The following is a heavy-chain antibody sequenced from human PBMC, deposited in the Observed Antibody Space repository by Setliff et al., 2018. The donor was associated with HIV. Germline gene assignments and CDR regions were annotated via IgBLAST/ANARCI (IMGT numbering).Heavy chain of an antibody. V-gene: IGHV4-34*01. CDR1: GGSFSGYY. CDR2: INHRGST. D-gene: IGHD3-9*01. Sequence: SETLSLTCAVYGGSFSGYYWSWIRQPPGKGLEWIGEINHRGSTNCNPSLKSRVSISVDTSKNQFSLKLSSVTAADTAVYYCARGEPVDILTGYFDYWGQGTLGTVSS. J-gene: IGHJ4*02. CDR3: ARGEPVDILTGYFDY.